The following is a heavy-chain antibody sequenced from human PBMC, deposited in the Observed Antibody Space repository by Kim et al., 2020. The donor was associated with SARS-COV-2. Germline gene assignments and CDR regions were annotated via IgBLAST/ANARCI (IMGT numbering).Heavy chain of an antibody. CDR1: GGTFSSYT. J-gene: IGHJ6*02. Sequence: SVKVSCKASGGTFSSYTISWVRQAPGQGLEWMGRIIPILGIANYAQKFQGRVTITADKSTSTAYMELSSLRSEDTAVCYCAREYDSSGQGAYYYYYGMDVWGQGTTVTVSS. V-gene: IGHV1-69*02. D-gene: IGHD3-22*01. CDR2: IIPILGIA. CDR3: AREYDSSGQGAYYYYYGMDV.